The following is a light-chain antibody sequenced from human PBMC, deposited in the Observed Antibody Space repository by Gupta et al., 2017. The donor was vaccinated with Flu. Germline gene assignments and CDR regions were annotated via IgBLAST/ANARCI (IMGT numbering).Light chain of an antibody. Sequence: IQMTQSPSSLFDSVGDRVTITCRASQSITTYLNWYQHKPGKAPQLLVYAASSLQSGAPSRFTGSGSGTDFTLTISRLQPEDFATYFCQQSYNTPWTFGQGTKVEI. V-gene: IGKV1-39*01. CDR1: QSITTY. CDR2: AAS. J-gene: IGKJ1*01. CDR3: QQSYNTPWT.